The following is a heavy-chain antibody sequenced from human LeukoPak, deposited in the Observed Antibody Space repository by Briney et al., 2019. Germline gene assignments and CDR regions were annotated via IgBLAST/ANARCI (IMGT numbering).Heavy chain of an antibody. Sequence: SETLSLTCTVYGGSIRSGDYYWSWIRQPPGKGLEWIGYIHYSGSTYYYNPSLKSRVTMSVDTAKNQFSLRLSSVSAADTAVYYCVRDRSRPNPFFDNWGQGTLVTVSS. D-gene: IGHD6-13*01. CDR2: IHYSGSTY. V-gene: IGHV4-30-4*01. CDR1: GGSIRSGDYY. J-gene: IGHJ4*02. CDR3: VRDRSRPNPFFDN.